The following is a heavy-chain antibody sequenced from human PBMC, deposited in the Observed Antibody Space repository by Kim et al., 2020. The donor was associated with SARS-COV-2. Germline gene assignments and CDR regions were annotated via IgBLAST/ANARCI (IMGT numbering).Heavy chain of an antibody. D-gene: IGHD3-16*02. CDR1: GFTVSSNY. V-gene: IGHV3-53*01. J-gene: IGHJ4*02. CDR3: ARDGVTVRGVIDFDY. Sequence: GGSLRLSCAASGFTVSSNYMSWVRQAPGKGLEWVSVIYSGGSTYYADSVKGRFTISRDNSKNTLYLQMNSLRAEDTAVYYCARDGVTVRGVIDFDYWGQGTLVTVSS. CDR2: IYSGGST.